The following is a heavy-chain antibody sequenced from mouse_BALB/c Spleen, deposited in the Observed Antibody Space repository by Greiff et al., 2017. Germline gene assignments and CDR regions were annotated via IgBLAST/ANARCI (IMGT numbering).Heavy chain of an antibody. CDR3: ARHGGTSYYFDY. V-gene: IGHV5-12-2*01. CDR2: ISNGGGST. Sequence: EVHLVESGGGLVQPGGSLKLSCAASGFTFSSYTMSWVRQTPEKRLEWVAYISNGGGSTYYPDTVKGRFTISRDNAKNTLYLQMSSLKSEDTAMYYCARHGGTSYYFDYWGQGTTLTVSS. J-gene: IGHJ2*01. D-gene: IGHD5-1*01. CDR1: GFTFSSYT.